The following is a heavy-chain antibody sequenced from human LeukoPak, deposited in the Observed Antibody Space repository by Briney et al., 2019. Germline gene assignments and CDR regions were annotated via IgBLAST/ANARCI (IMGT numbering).Heavy chain of an antibody. Sequence: SETLSLTCTVSGGSISSSSYYWGWIRQPPGQGLEWIGSIYYSGSTYYNPSLNSRATISVDTSKNQFSLKLSSVTAADTAVYYCARLSPRLAFDYWGQGTLVTVSS. D-gene: IGHD3-22*01. J-gene: IGHJ4*02. CDR3: ARLSPRLAFDY. CDR1: GGSISSSSYY. CDR2: IYYSGST. V-gene: IGHV4-39*01.